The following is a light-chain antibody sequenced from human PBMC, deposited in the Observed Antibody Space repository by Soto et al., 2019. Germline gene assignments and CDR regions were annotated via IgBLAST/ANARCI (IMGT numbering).Light chain of an antibody. CDR1: QSVSSSY. CDR2: GAS. CDR3: QLYGSSPLP. Sequence: EIVLTQSPGTLSLSPGERATLSCRASQSVSSSYLAWYQQKSGQAPRLLICGASSRATGIPDRFSGSGSGTDSTLTISRRGPEVFAAYYCQLYGSSPLPFGQETRLDI. J-gene: IGKJ5*01. V-gene: IGKV3-20*01.